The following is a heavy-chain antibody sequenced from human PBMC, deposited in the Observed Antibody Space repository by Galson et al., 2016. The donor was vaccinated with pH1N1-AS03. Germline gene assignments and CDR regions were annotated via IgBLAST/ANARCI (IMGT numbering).Heavy chain of an antibody. J-gene: IGHJ5*02. D-gene: IGHD6-13*01. CDR1: GGSISSYY. CDR2: IYYSGST. Sequence: ETLSLTCNVSGGSISSYYWCWIRQPPGKRLEWIGYIYYSGSTKYKPSLKRRVTISVDTSKNQFSLKLTSVTAADTAVYYCAQPRGERSSWYPLNHWGQGTLVTAS. V-gene: IGHV4-59*08. CDR3: AQPRGERSSWYPLNH.